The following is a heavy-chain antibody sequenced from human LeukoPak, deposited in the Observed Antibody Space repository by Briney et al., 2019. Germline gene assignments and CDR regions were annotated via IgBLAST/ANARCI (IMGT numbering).Heavy chain of an antibody. CDR2: LYHGEYAR. CDR1: GYRFTNYW. CDR3: ATSREVAGSHAFDI. J-gene: IGHJ3*02. V-gene: IGHV5-51*01. Sequence: GESLQISCKGSGYRFTNYWISWVRQVPGKGLEWMGMLYHGEYARRFSPSFQGRVTMSVDTSFNTAYLQWSSLRASDTAMYYCATSREVAGSHAFDIWGQGTVVTVSS. D-gene: IGHD6-19*01.